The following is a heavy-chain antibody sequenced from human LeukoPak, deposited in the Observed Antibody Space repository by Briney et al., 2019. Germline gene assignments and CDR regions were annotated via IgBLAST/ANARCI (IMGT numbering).Heavy chain of an antibody. CDR1: GVTLSSYA. CDR2: ISSSGSGGNT. V-gene: IGHV3-23*01. Sequence: GGSLRLSCAAPGVTLSSYAMSWARQAPGKGLEWVSGISSSGSGGNTYYADSVKGRFTISRDNSKNTLYLQMNSLRAEDTAVYYCAKHNIDYWGQGTLVTVSS. CDR3: AKHNIDY. D-gene: IGHD1-1*01. J-gene: IGHJ4*02.